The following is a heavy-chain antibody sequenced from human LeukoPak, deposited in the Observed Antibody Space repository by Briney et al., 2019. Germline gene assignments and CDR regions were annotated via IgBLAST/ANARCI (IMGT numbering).Heavy chain of an antibody. V-gene: IGHV3-7*03. D-gene: IGHD1-26*01. Sequence: PGGSLRLSCAASGFTFSSYWMSWVRQAPGKGLEWVANIKQDGSEKYYVDSVKGRFTISRDNAKNSLYLQMNSLRAEDTAVYYCAKDPSIVGADRVWFDPWGQGTLVTVSS. CDR2: IKQDGSEK. J-gene: IGHJ5*02. CDR3: AKDPSIVGADRVWFDP. CDR1: GFTFSSYW.